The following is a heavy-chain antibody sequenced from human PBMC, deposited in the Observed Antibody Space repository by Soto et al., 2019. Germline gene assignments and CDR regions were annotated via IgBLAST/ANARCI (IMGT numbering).Heavy chain of an antibody. CDR1: GGSISSSNW. V-gene: IGHV4-4*02. D-gene: IGHD6-6*01. Sequence: SETLSLTCAVSGGSISSSNWWSWVRQPPGKGLEWIGEIYHSGSTNYNPSLKSRVTISVDKSKNQFSLKLSSVTAADTAVYYCASPGESSSSGYGMDVWGQGTTVTVSS. CDR3: ASPGESSSSGYGMDV. J-gene: IGHJ6*01. CDR2: IYHSGST.